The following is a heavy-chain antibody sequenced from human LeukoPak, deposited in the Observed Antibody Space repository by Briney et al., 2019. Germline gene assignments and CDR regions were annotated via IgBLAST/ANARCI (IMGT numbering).Heavy chain of an antibody. CDR1: GFTFSTYW. CDR2: ISYDGSNK. D-gene: IGHD5-12*01. J-gene: IGHJ4*02. Sequence: GGSLRLSCAASGFTFSTYWVHWVRQAPGKGLEWVAVISYDGSNKYYADSVKGRFTISRDNSKNTLYLQMNSLRAEDTAVFYCAKEGGYDLYYFDYWGQGTLVTVSS. V-gene: IGHV3-30*18. CDR3: AKEGGYDLYYFDY.